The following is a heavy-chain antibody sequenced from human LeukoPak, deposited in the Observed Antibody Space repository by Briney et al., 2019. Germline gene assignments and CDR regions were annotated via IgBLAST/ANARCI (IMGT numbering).Heavy chain of an antibody. CDR3: ARIAAVTTGNYYYYYMDV. D-gene: IGHD4-17*01. J-gene: IGHJ6*03. CDR2: INRSGST. Sequence: SETLSLTCAVYGGSFSGYYWSWIRQPPGKGLEWIGEINRSGSTNYNPSLKSRVTISVDTSKNQFSLKLSSVTAADTAVYYCARIAAVTTGNYYYYYMDVWGKGTTVTVSS. V-gene: IGHV4-34*01. CDR1: GGSFSGYY.